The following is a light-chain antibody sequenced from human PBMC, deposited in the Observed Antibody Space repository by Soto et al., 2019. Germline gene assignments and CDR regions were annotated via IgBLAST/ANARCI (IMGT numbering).Light chain of an antibody. CDR2: GAS. CDR1: QSISSSY. CDR3: QQYGSSSWT. V-gene: IGKV3-20*01. Sequence: EIVLTQSPGNLPLSPGKRATLSCRTSQSISSSYLALYQQKPGHAPRLLIYGASSRATGIPDRVSGSGPGTEFTLTISRLEPEDFAVYYCQQYGSSSWTFGQGTNVDIK. J-gene: IGKJ1*01.